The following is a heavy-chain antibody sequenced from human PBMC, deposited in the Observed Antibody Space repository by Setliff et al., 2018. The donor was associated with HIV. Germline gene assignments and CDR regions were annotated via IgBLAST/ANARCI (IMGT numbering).Heavy chain of an antibody. V-gene: IGHV1-18*01. CDR1: GYTFTSYG. Sequence: ASVKVSCKASGYTFTSYGIGWVRQAPGQGLGWMGWISAYNGNTNYAQKLQGRVTMTTDTSTSTAYMELRSLRSDDTAVYYCARDFVEGIAVTDWFDPWGQGTLVTVSS. D-gene: IGHD6-19*01. J-gene: IGHJ5*02. CDR3: ARDFVEGIAVTDWFDP. CDR2: ISAYNGNT.